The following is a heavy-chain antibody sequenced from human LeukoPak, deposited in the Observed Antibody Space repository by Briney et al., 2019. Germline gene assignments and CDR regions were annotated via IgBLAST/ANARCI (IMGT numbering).Heavy chain of an antibody. CDR3: ARTVSSSWGFFDS. CDR2: VRDDGSTK. CDR1: GFNFRTYG. J-gene: IGHJ4*02. V-gene: IGHV3-30*02. Sequence: GGSLRHSCAASGFNFRTYGMHWVRQAPGKGPEWMSVVRDDGSTKYYADPEKGRFTISRDNSKSTLYLQMNSLRAEDTAVYFCARTVSSSWGFFDSWGQGTLVTVSS. D-gene: IGHD6-6*01.